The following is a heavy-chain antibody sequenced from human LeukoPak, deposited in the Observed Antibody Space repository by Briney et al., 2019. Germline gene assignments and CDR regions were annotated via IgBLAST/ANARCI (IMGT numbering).Heavy chain of an antibody. J-gene: IGHJ3*02. CDR2: IRGSGGST. CDR1: GFTFSSYA. D-gene: IGHD2-21*01. CDR3: AKDLLNAFDI. V-gene: IGHV3-23*01. Sequence: GGSLRLSWAASGFTFSSYAMSWVRQAPGKGLEWVSAIRGSGGSTYYADSVEGRFTISRDNSKNTLYLQMNSLRAEDTAVYYCAKDLLNAFDIWGQGTMVTVSS.